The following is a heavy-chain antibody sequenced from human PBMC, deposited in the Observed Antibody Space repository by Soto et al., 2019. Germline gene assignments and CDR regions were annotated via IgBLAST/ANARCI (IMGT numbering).Heavy chain of an antibody. V-gene: IGHV4-59*01. Sequence: SETLSLTCTVSGGSISSYYWSWIRQPPGKGLEWIGYIYYSGSTNYNPSLKSRVTISVDTSKNQFSLKLSSVTAADTAVYYCARDRGGITGTETYYYYYGMDVWGQGTTVTVS. D-gene: IGHD1-7*01. J-gene: IGHJ6*02. CDR2: IYYSGST. CDR3: ARDRGGITGTETYYYYYGMDV. CDR1: GGSISSYY.